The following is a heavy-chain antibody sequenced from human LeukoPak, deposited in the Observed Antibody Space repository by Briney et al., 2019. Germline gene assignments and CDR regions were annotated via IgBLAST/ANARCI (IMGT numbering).Heavy chain of an antibody. CDR3: ARNHDPYFDY. CDR1: GFTFSSYS. V-gene: IGHV3-48*01. Sequence: GGSLRLSCAASGFTFSSYSMNWVRQAPGKGLEWVSYISSSSSTIYYADSVKGRFTISRDNAKNSLYLQMNSLRAEDTAVYYCARNHDPYFDYWGQGTLVTVSS. D-gene: IGHD3-3*01. CDR2: ISSSSSTI. J-gene: IGHJ4*02.